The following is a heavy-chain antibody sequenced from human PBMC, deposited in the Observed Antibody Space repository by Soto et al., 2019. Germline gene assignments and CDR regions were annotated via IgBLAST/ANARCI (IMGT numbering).Heavy chain of an antibody. CDR1: GFTFSGSA. Sequence: EVQLVESGGGLVQPGGSLKLSCAASGFTFSGSAIHWVRQASGRGLEWLGRIRSKTNSYATAYAASVNGRFTISRDDSKNTASLQMSSLKTEDTAVYYCTRLVGATSSFDYWGQGTPVTVSS. CDR2: IRSKTNSYAT. J-gene: IGHJ4*02. D-gene: IGHD1-26*01. V-gene: IGHV3-73*02. CDR3: TRLVGATSSFDY.